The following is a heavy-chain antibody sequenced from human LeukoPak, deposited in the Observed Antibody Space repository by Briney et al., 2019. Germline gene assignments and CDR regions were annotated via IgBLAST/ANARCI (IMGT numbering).Heavy chain of an antibody. D-gene: IGHD4-17*01. CDR2: IIPILGIA. J-gene: IGHJ5*02. V-gene: IGHV1-69*02. CDR1: GGTFSSYT. Sequence: WASVKVSCKASGGTFSSYTISWVRQAPGQGLEWMGRIIPILGIANYAQKFQGRVTITADKSTSTAYMELSSLRSEDTAVYYCARASVSTTVTTGWGPWGQGTLVTVSS. CDR3: ARASVSTTVTTGWGP.